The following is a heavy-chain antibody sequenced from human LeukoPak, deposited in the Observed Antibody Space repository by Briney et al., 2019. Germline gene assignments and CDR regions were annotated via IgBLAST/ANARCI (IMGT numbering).Heavy chain of an antibody. J-gene: IGHJ5*02. CDR1: GGSISPYY. CDR2: IFHSGTT. Sequence: SETLSLTCTMSGGSISPYYWSWIRQPPGKGLEWIAYIFHSGTTKYNPSLKSRVAISLDTPKSQFSLKLHSVTAAATAVYYCARDYYGSGKGWFDPWGQGTLVTVSS. CDR3: ARDYYGSGKGWFDP. D-gene: IGHD3-10*01. V-gene: IGHV4-59*01.